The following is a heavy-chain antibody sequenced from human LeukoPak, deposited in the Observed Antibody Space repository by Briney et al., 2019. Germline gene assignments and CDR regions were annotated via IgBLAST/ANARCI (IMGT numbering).Heavy chain of an antibody. CDR1: GFTFSSYA. CDR2: ISYDGSNK. D-gene: IGHD1-26*01. V-gene: IGHV3-30-3*01. CDR3: ARDTTDAFDI. J-gene: IGHJ3*02. Sequence: PGGSLRLSCAASGFTFSSYAMHWVRQAPGKGLEWVAVISYDGSNKCYADSVKGRFTISRDNSKNTLYLQMNSLRAEDTAVYYCARDTTDAFDIWGQGTMVTVSS.